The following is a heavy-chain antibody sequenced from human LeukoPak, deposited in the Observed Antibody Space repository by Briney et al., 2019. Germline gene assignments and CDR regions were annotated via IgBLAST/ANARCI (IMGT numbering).Heavy chain of an antibody. CDR1: GFTFSSCG. J-gene: IGHJ4*02. CDR2: ITYDGDTR. Sequence: PGGSLRLSCAASGFTFSSCGMHWVRQAPGKGLEWVAVITYDGDTRYFEDSVKGRFTISRDTSKSTLYLQMNSLGAEDTAAYYCVKEQGSGSYRTADYWGQGTLVTVSS. CDR3: VKEQGSGSYRTADY. V-gene: IGHV3-30*18. D-gene: IGHD3-10*01.